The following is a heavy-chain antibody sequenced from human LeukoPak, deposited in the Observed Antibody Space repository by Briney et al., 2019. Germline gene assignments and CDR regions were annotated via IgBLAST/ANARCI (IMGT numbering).Heavy chain of an antibody. CDR1: GGSITSHY. V-gene: IGHV4-59*11. Sequence: SETLSLTCTVSGGSITSHYWSWIRQPPGKGLEWIGYVYYSGTTNYNPSLKSRVTISVDTSKNQFSLKLTSVTAADTAVYYCARDLIVVVNHDAFDIWGQGTMVTVSS. CDR3: ARDLIVVVNHDAFDI. CDR2: VYYSGTT. D-gene: IGHD3-22*01. J-gene: IGHJ3*02.